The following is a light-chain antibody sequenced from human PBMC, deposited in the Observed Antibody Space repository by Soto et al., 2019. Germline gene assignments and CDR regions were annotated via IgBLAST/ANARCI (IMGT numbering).Light chain of an antibody. Sequence: EVVLTQPQGTLSLSPGARATPSVRVSQSVSSLYNAWYQKKPDQRPRLPVYGTSPRATGVPDRFSGSGSGTDFTLTISSLEPEDFAVYYCQQYGSALFTFGPGTKVEI. CDR2: GTS. V-gene: IGKV3-20*01. J-gene: IGKJ3*01. CDR3: QQYGSALFT. CDR1: QSVSSLY.